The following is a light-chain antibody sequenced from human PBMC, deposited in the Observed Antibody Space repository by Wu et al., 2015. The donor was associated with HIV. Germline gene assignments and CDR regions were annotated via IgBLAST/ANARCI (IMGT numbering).Light chain of an antibody. CDR1: QSVSSSY. Sequence: EIVLTQSPGTLSLSPGERATLSCRASQSVSSSYLAWYQQKPGQAPRLLIYRASTRATDVPDRFSASGSGTDFTLTISSLQSEDFAVYYCQQYNNWPPQVTFGGGTKVEIK. CDR3: QQYNNWPPQVT. CDR2: RAS. J-gene: IGKJ4*01. V-gene: IGKV3-15*01.